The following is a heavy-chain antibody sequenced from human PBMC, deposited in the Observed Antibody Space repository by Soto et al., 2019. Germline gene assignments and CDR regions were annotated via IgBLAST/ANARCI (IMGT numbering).Heavy chain of an antibody. CDR3: AREGYDRSGYFMDY. V-gene: IGHV4-59*01. J-gene: IGHJ4*02. CDR1: GGSINNFC. Sequence: SETLSLTCTVSGGSINNFCWSWYRQPPGKGLEWFGCMYYSGTTHYNPSLKSRVTLSVDMSKSQISLKLSSVTAADTAVYYCAREGYDRSGYFMDYWGQGTLVTVSS. D-gene: IGHD3-22*01. CDR2: MYYSGTT.